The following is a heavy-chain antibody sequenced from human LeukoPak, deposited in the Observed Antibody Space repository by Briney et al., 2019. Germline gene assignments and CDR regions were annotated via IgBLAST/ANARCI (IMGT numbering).Heavy chain of an antibody. CDR1: GFTFSSYW. V-gene: IGHV3-7*04. CDR3: ARDPYDSSWGLCYFDY. D-gene: IGHD3-22*01. Sequence: GRSLRLSCAAAGFTFSSYWMSWVSQAPGKGLEWVANTKQDGSDKYYVDSVKGRFAISRDNAKKSLYLQMNSLRTEDTAVYYCARDPYDSSWGLCYFDYWGQGNLVTVSS. CDR2: TKQDGSDK. J-gene: IGHJ4*02.